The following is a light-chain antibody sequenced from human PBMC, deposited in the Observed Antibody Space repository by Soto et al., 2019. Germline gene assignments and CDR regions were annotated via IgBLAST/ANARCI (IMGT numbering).Light chain of an antibody. CDR3: TSFTSSSTLV. CDR1: NSDIGGYNH. V-gene: IGLV2-14*01. CDR2: EVS. J-gene: IGLJ1*01. Sequence: QSVLTQPASVSGSPGQSITISCTGSNSDIGGYNHVSWYQQHPGKAPKLLIYEVSTRPSGISNRFSGSKSGNTASLTISGLQAEDEADYYCTSFTSSSTLVFGTGTKVTVL.